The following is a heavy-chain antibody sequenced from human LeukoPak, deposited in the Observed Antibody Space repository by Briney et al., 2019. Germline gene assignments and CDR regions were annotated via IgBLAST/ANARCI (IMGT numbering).Heavy chain of an antibody. V-gene: IGHV3-48*04. Sequence: SGGSLRPSCAASGFTFSSYSMNWVRQAPGKGLEWVSYISSSSSTIYYADSVKGRFTISRDNAKNSLYLQMNSLRAEDTAVYYCALGAGPLGYWGQGTLVTVSS. CDR2: ISSSSSTI. CDR3: ALGAGPLGY. CDR1: GFTFSSYS. D-gene: IGHD1-26*01. J-gene: IGHJ4*02.